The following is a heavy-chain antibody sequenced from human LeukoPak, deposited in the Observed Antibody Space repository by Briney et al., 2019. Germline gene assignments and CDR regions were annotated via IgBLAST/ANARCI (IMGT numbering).Heavy chain of an antibody. CDR1: GFTFSSYW. V-gene: IGHV3-74*01. Sequence: PGGSLRLSCAVSGFTFSSYWMHWVRQPPGKGLVWVSRITSDGSGIGYADSVKGRFSTSRDNAKNTLYLQMNSLRAEDTAVYYCASGRLVGAPDYWGQGTLVTVSS. CDR3: ASGRLVGAPDY. CDR2: ITSDGSGI. D-gene: IGHD1-26*01. J-gene: IGHJ4*02.